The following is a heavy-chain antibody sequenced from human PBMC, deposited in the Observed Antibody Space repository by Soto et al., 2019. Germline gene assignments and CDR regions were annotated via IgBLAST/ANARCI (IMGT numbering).Heavy chain of an antibody. D-gene: IGHD3-10*01. Sequence: PSETLSLTCTVSGGSISSGAYYWSWFRQHPGKGLEWIGYIYYSGSTYYNPSLKSRVTISVDTSKNQFSLKLSSVTAADTAVYYCARQGSNLLDYWGQGTLVTVSS. CDR2: IYYSGST. J-gene: IGHJ4*02. CDR1: GGSISSGAYY. CDR3: ARQGSNLLDY. V-gene: IGHV4-31*03.